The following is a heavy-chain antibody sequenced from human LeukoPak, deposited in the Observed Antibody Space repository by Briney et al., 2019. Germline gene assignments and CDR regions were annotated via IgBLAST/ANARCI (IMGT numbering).Heavy chain of an antibody. J-gene: IGHJ4*02. CDR1: GFTFDDYA. CDR3: AKGYHYDSSGYYYLDY. D-gene: IGHD3-22*01. Sequence: GGSLRLSCAASGFTFDDYAMHWIRQAPGQGLEWVSFITGDGGSTYYADSVKGRFTISRDNSKNSLYLQMNSLRTQDTALYYCAKGYHYDSSGYYYLDYWGQGTLVTVSS. V-gene: IGHV3-43*02. CDR2: ITGDGGST.